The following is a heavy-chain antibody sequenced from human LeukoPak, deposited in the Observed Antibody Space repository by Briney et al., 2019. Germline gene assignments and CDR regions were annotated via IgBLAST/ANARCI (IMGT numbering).Heavy chain of an antibody. Sequence: GGSLRLSCAASGFTFSSYSMNWVRQAPGKGLEWVSSISSSSSYIYYADSVKGRFTISRDNAKNSLYLQMNTLRAEDTSVYYCARVIYQLQVVYYYYYIDVWGKGTTVTVSS. D-gene: IGHD2-2*01. CDR1: GFTFSSYS. V-gene: IGHV3-21*01. CDR3: ARVIYQLQVVYYYYYIDV. CDR2: ISSSSSYI. J-gene: IGHJ6*03.